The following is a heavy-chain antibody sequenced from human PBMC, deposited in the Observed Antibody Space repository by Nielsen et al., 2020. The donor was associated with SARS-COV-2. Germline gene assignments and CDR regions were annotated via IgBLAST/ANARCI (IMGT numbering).Heavy chain of an antibody. CDR1: GFTFSSYG. J-gene: IGHJ6*02. D-gene: IGHD3-9*01. V-gene: IGHV3-33*06. CDR2: IWYDGSNK. CDR3: AKDRDDTTSTYGMDV. Sequence: GGSLRLSCAASGFTFSSYGMHWVRQAPGKGLEWVAVIWYDGSNKYYADSVKGRFTISRDNSKNTLYLQMNSLRAEDTAIYSCAKDRDDTTSTYGMDVWGQGTTVTVSS.